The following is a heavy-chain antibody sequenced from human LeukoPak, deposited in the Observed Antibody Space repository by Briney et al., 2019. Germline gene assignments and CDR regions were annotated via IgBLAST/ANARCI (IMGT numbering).Heavy chain of an antibody. Sequence: GGSLRLSCAASGFTFSTFWMTWVRQAPGKGLEWVANIRKDGSEKYYVDSVKGRFTVSRDNAKNSLYLQMNSLRAEDTAVYYCARSSHDSGWGRFDYWGQGILVTVSS. J-gene: IGHJ4*02. CDR1: GFTFSTFW. V-gene: IGHV3-7*01. CDR3: ARSSHDSGWGRFDY. D-gene: IGHD6-19*01. CDR2: IRKDGSEK.